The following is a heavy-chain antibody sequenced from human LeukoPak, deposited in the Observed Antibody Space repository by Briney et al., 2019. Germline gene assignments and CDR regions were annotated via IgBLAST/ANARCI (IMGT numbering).Heavy chain of an antibody. Sequence: ASVKVSCKASGYTFTSYGISWVRQAPGQGLEWMGWISAYNGNTNYAQRLQGSVTMTTDTSTNTAYLELRSLRSDDTAVYYCARDQGYCSSTSCYTYYYYGMDVWGQGTTVTVSS. D-gene: IGHD2-2*02. CDR3: ARDQGYCSSTSCYTYYYYGMDV. CDR1: GYTFTSYG. CDR2: ISAYNGNT. J-gene: IGHJ6*02. V-gene: IGHV1-18*01.